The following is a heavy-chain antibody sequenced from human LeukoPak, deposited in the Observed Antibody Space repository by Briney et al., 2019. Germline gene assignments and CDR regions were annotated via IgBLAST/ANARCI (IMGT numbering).Heavy chain of an antibody. V-gene: IGHV3-48*01. CDR3: ARGGAAQYNWFDP. D-gene: IGHD6-13*01. CDR1: GFTFSSYS. Sequence: PGGSLRLSCAASGFTFSSYSMNWVRQAPGKGLEWVSYISSSSSTIYYADSVRGRFTISRDNSKNSLYLQMNSPRAEDTAVYYCARGGAAQYNWFDPWGQGTLVTVSS. J-gene: IGHJ5*02. CDR2: ISSSSSTI.